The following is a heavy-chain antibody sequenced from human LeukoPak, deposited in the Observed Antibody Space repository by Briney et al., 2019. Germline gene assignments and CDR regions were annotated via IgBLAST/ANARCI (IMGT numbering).Heavy chain of an antibody. V-gene: IGHV4-34*01. CDR1: GGSFSGYY. CDR3: ARGFYYDSTGYYSRFSAFDI. J-gene: IGHJ3*02. D-gene: IGHD3-22*01. CDR2: IIHSGST. Sequence: SETLSLTCAVYGGSFSGYYWSWLRQPPGKGLEWVWEIIHSGSTNYNSSFKSRGTISVDTSKNQFSLKLSSVTAADTAVYYCARGFYYDSTGYYSRFSAFDIWGQGTMVTVSS.